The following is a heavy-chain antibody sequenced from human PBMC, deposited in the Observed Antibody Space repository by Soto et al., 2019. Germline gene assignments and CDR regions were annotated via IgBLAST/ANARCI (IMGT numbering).Heavy chain of an antibody. CDR1: GYTFTGYY. CDR3: ASTYMGYYYYGMDV. CDR2: IDPSDSYT. J-gene: IGHJ6*02. D-gene: IGHD2-2*02. Sequence: KVSCKASGYTFTGYYMHWVRQMPGKGLEWMGRIDPSDSYTNYSPSFQGHVTISADKSISTAYLQWSSLKASDTAMYYCASTYMGYYYYGMDVWGQGTTVTVSS. V-gene: IGHV5-10-1*01.